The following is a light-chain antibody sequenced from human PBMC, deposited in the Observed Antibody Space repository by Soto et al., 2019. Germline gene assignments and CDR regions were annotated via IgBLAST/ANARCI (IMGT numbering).Light chain of an antibody. J-gene: IGKJ1*01. CDR3: QQYNNWPPTWT. Sequence: ILMTRWPATLSMSPGERATLSCRASQTIGSNLAWYQQKPGQPPRLLIYDASTRATDIPARFTGSGSGTEFTLTISSLQSEDFAVFYCQQYNNWPPTWTFGQGTKVDIK. CDR1: QTIGSN. V-gene: IGKV3-15*01. CDR2: DAS.